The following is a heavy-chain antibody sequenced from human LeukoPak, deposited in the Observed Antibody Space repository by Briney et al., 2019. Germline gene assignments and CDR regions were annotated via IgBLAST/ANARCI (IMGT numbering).Heavy chain of an antibody. Sequence: SETLSLTCAVSGGSISSGGYSWSWIRQPPGKGLEWIGYIYHSGSTYYNPSLKSRVTISVDRSKNQFSLKLSSVTAADTAVYYCASYAAALDVWGQGTTVTVSS. V-gene: IGHV4-30-2*01. CDR3: ASYAAALDV. J-gene: IGHJ6*02. CDR2: IYHSGST. CDR1: GGSISSGGYS. D-gene: IGHD6-13*01.